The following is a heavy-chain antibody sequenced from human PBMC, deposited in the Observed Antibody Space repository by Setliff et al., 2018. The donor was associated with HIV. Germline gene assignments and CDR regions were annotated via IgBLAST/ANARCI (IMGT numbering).Heavy chain of an antibody. CDR3: VKVGPSYYYDSTGYSPDAFDI. Sequence: PSETLSLTCIVSGGSISSYYWSWIRQSAGKELEWIGRIHTSGNIRYNPSLQSRVTMSTDTPNNQFSLKLSSVTAADTAVYYCVKVGPSYYYDSTGYSPDAFDIWGHGTKVTVSS. CDR1: GGSISSYY. V-gene: IGHV4-4*07. D-gene: IGHD3-22*01. J-gene: IGHJ3*02. CDR2: IHTSGNI.